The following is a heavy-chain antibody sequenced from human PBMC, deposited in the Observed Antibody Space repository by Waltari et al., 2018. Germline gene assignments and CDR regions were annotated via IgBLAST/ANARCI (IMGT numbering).Heavy chain of an antibody. D-gene: IGHD3-10*01. Sequence: EVQLVESGVCLVQPGRSLRLSFAASGFTFDDYDIHWVRQAPGKGREWVSGISWNSGSIGYADSVKGRFTISRDNAKNSLYLQMNSLRAEDMALYYCAKESLWFREIHGAFDIWGQGTMVTVSS. CDR1: GFTFDDYD. V-gene: IGHV3-9*03. J-gene: IGHJ3*02. CDR2: ISWNSGSI. CDR3: AKESLWFREIHGAFDI.